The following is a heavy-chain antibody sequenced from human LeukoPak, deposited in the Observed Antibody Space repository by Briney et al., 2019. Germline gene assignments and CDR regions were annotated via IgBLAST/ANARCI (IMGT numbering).Heavy chain of an antibody. CDR2: INHSGST. V-gene: IGHV4-34*01. CDR1: GGSFSGYY. D-gene: IGHD1-7*01. J-gene: IGHJ3*02. CDR3: ARGPPHYGKGLPGTGTQRGAFDI. Sequence: PSETLSLTCAVYGGSFSGYYWSWIRQPPGEGLEWIGEINHSGSTNYSPSLKSRVTISVDTSKNQFSLKLSSVTAADTAVYFCARGPPHYGKGLPGTGTQRGAFDIWGQGTMVTVSS.